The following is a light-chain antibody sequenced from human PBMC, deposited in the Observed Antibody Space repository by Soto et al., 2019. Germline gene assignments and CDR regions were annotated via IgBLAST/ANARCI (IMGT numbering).Light chain of an antibody. Sequence: ETVLTQSPGTLSLSPGERATLSCRASQTIRRNYLAWYRQTPGQAPRLLIYVASNRATGIADRFSDIGSGXXXXXXIXXXEPEDFALYYCQQYGSSPWTFGQGTKVEIK. CDR2: VAS. CDR1: QTIRRNY. J-gene: IGKJ1*01. V-gene: IGKV3-20*01. CDR3: QQYGSSPWT.